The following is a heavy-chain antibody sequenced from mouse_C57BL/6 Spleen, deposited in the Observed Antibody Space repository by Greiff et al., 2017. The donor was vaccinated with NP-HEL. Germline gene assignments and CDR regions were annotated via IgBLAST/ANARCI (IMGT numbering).Heavy chain of an antibody. J-gene: IGHJ3*01. Sequence: VQLQQSGPELVKPGASVKIPCKASGYAFSSSWMNWVKQRPGKGLEWIGRIYPGDGDTNYNGKFKGKATLTADKSSSTAYMQLSSLTAEDSAVYFCARGGLTGTPWFAYWGQGTLVTVSA. V-gene: IGHV1-82*01. CDR2: IYPGDGDT. CDR1: GYAFSSSW. D-gene: IGHD4-1*01. CDR3: ARGGLTGTPWFAY.